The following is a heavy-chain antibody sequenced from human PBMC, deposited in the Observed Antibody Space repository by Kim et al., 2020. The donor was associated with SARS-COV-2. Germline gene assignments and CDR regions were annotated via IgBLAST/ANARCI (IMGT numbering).Heavy chain of an antibody. J-gene: IGHJ4*02. CDR3: ARDSGRYLSGYDEFPRVGY. D-gene: IGHD5-12*01. Sequence: GGSLRLSCAASGFTFSSYWMHWVRQAPGKGLVWVSRINSDGSSTSYADSVKGRFTISRDNAKNTLYLQMNSLRAEDTAVYYCARDSGRYLSGYDEFPRVGYWGQGTLVTVSS. CDR1: GFTFSSYW. V-gene: IGHV3-74*01. CDR2: INSDGSST.